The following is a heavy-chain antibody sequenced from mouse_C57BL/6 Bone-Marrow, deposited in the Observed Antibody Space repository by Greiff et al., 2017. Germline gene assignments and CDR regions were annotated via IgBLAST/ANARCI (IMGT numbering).Heavy chain of an antibody. V-gene: IGHV1-64*01. J-gene: IGHJ4*01. CDR1: GYTFTSYW. Sequence: QVQLKQPGAELVKPGASVKLSCKASGYTFTSYWMHWVKQRPGQGLEWIGMIHPNSGSTNYNEKFKSKATLTVDKSSSTAYMQLSSLTSEDSAVYYCARQLRHGDYYAMDYWGQGTSVTVSS. CDR3: ARQLRHGDYYAMDY. CDR2: IHPNSGST. D-gene: IGHD3-2*02.